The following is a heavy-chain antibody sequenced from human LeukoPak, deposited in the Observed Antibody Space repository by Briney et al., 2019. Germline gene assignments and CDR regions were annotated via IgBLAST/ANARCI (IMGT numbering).Heavy chain of an antibody. V-gene: IGHV4-38-2*01. CDR2: IYHSGST. Sequence: SETLSLTCAVSGYSFSSGYYWGWIRQPPRKGLEWIGSIYHSGSTYYNPSLKSRVTISVDTSKNQFSLKLSSVTAADTAVYYCARHLVASNDVEFDPWGQGTLVTVSS. CDR1: GYSFSSGYY. CDR3: ARHLVASNDVEFDP. D-gene: IGHD4-11*01. J-gene: IGHJ5*02.